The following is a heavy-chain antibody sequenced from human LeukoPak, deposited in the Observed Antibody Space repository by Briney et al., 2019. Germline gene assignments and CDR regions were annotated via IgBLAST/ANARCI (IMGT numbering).Heavy chain of an antibody. CDR1: GGSICSGDYY. D-gene: IGHD3-22*01. Sequence: SETLSLTCTVSGGSICSGDYYWSWLRQPPGKGLEWIGYIYYSGSTYYNPPLKSRVTISVDTSKNQFSLKLSSVTAADTAVYYCARDLYYYDSSGYINDAFDIWGQGTIVTVSS. J-gene: IGHJ3*02. CDR2: IYYSGST. V-gene: IGHV4-30-4*02. CDR3: ARDLYYYDSSGYINDAFDI.